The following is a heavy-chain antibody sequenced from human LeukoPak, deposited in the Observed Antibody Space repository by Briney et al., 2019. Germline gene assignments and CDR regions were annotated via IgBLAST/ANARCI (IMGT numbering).Heavy chain of an antibody. CDR2: INHSGST. Sequence: SETLSLTCAVYGGSFSGHYWSWIRQPPGKGLEWIGEINHSGSTKYNSSLKSRVTISVDTSKNQFSLKLSSVTAADTAVYYCARDRGVSRYYMDVWGKGTTVTVSS. V-gene: IGHV4-34*01. D-gene: IGHD3-10*01. CDR3: ARDRGVSRYYMDV. J-gene: IGHJ6*03. CDR1: GGSFSGHY.